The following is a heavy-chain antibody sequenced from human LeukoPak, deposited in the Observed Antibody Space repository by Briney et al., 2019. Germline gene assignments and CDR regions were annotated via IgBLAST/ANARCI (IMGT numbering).Heavy chain of an antibody. CDR1: GASVSSGGYY. V-gene: IGHV4-61*08. CDR3: ARDRDRLDY. CDR2: MYYSGTS. Sequence: PSEILSLTCTVSGASVSSGGYYWSWIRQPPGKGLEWIGYMYYSGTSNYNPSLKSRVTISVDTSKNQFSLKLSSLTAADTAVYYCARDRDRLDYWGQGTLVTVSS. D-gene: IGHD3-22*01. J-gene: IGHJ4*02.